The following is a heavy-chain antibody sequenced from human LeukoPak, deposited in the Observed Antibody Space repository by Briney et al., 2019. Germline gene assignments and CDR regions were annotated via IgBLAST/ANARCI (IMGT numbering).Heavy chain of an antibody. Sequence: PGGSLRLSCAAPGFIFINFVMHWVRQPPGRGLDGVALISYDGSHTYYADSMKGRFTISRDNSRNVLYLQMTSLRGDDSAVYYCAREEQEHVRDYYYYMDVWGKGTTVTVSS. D-gene: IGHD6-13*01. J-gene: IGHJ6*03. CDR3: AREEQEHVRDYYYYMDV. CDR1: GFIFINFV. V-gene: IGHV3-30*01. CDR2: ISYDGSHT.